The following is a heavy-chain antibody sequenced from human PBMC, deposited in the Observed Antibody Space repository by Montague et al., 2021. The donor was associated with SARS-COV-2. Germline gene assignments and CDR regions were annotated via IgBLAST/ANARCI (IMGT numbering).Heavy chain of an antibody. Sequence: SETLSLTCTVSGDSTSCPNYYWDWIRQPPGKGLDWLGTIYNSGTTYYNPSLKSRLTTSIDTSKNQFSLKLSSVSAADTAVYYCARHRNYGDHSLDNWCHPWGQGTLVTVSS. CDR2: IYNSGTT. J-gene: IGHJ5*02. CDR3: ARHRNYGDHSLDNWCHP. CDR1: GDSTSCPNYY. D-gene: IGHD4-17*01. V-gene: IGHV4-39*01.